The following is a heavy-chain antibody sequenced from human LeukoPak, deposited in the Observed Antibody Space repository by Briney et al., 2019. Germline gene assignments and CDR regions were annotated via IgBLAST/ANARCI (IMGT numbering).Heavy chain of an antibody. CDR2: INRDGSEM. V-gene: IGHV3-7*01. J-gene: IGHJ2*01. D-gene: IGHD3-22*01. CDR1: GFTFSNYW. CDR3: ARDQGSMIAVRTTNSYFDL. Sequence: GGSLRLSCAAAGFTFSNYWMSWDRQAPGKVLEWLANINRDGSEMYYVDSVKGRFTISRDNGKNSLYLQINSLRADDTAVYYCARDQGSMIAVRTTNSYFDLWCRGNLVTVSS.